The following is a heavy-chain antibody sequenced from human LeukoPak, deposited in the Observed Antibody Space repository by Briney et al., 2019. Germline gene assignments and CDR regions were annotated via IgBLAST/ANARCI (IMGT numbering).Heavy chain of an antibody. CDR3: AREGPSGALDY. D-gene: IGHD6-19*01. V-gene: IGHV1-8*01. CDR2: MNPNSGNT. J-gene: IGHJ4*02. Sequence: ASVKVSCKASGYTFTSYDINWVRQATGQGPEWMGWMNPNSGNTGYAQKCQGRVTRTRNTCISTAYMELSSLRSEDTAVYYCAREGPSGALDYWGQGTLVTVSS. CDR1: GYTFTSYD.